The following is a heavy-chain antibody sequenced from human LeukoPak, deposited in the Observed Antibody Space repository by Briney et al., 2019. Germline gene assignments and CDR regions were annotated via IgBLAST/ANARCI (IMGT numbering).Heavy chain of an antibody. CDR3: ARNVAYDYVRGSYRLKPGV. CDR1: GGYISVYY. D-gene: IGHD3-16*02. Sequence: SETLSLTCTVSGGYISVYYWSWIWQPAGKGLEWIGRIHASGRTNYNPSLKSRVAMSVDTANNQFSLKLRSMTAADTAVFYCARNVAYDYVRGSYRLKPGVWGQGTLVTVSS. CDR2: IHASGRT. V-gene: IGHV4-4*07. J-gene: IGHJ4*02.